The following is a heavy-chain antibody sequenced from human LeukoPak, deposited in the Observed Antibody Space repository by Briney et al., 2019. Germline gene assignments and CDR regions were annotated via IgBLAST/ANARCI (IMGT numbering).Heavy chain of an antibody. J-gene: IGHJ5*02. CDR3: ARGRVPNRLPRNWFDP. CDR2: INHSGST. D-gene: IGHD4-11*01. CDR1: GGSFSGYY. Sequence: SETLSLTCAVYGGSFSGYYWSWIRQPPGKGLEWIGEINHSGSTNYNPSLKSRVTISVDTSKNQISLKLSSVTAADTAVYYCARGRVPNRLPRNWFDPWGQGNLVTVSS. V-gene: IGHV4-34*01.